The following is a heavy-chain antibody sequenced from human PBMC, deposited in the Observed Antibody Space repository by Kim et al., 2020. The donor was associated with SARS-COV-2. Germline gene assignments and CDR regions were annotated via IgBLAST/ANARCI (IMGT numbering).Heavy chain of an antibody. J-gene: IGHJ4*02. CDR2: ISGSGGST. Sequence: GGSLRLSCAASGFTFSSYAMSWVRQAPGKGLEWVSAISGSGGSTYYADSVKGRFTISRDNSKNTLYLQMNSLRAEDTAVYYCAKDGYYYDSSGYYDVGVVDYWGQGTLVTVSS. V-gene: IGHV3-23*01. CDR1: GFTFSSYA. D-gene: IGHD3-22*01. CDR3: AKDGYYYDSSGYYDVGVVDY.